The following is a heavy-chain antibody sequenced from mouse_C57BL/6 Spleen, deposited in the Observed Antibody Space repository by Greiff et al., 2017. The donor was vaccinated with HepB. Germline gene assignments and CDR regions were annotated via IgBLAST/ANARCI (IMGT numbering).Heavy chain of an antibody. V-gene: IGHV1-22*01. CDR1: GYTFTDYN. D-gene: IGHD1-1*01. Sequence: EVQLQQSGPELVKPGASVKMSCKASGYTFTDYNMHWVKQSHGKSLEWIGYINPNNGGTSYNQKFKGKATLTVNKSSSTAYMELSSLTSEDSAVYYCARQYYYGSSPFAYWGQGTLVTVSA. CDR2: INPNNGGT. CDR3: ARQYYYGSSPFAY. J-gene: IGHJ3*01.